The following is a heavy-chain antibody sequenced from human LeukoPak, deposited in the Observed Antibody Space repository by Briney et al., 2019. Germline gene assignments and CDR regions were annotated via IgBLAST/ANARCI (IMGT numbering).Heavy chain of an antibody. V-gene: IGHV5-51*01. D-gene: IGHD2-15*01. CDR3: ARGRGYCSDVRCYHFDY. CDR1: GYSFTTYW. J-gene: IGHJ4*02. Sequence: GESLKISCKASGYSFTTYWIGWVRQMPGKGLEWMGIIYPGDSDTRYSPSFQGQVTISADKSITTAYLQWSSLKASDTAMYYCARGRGYCSDVRCYHFDYWGQGTLVTVSS. CDR2: IYPGDSDT.